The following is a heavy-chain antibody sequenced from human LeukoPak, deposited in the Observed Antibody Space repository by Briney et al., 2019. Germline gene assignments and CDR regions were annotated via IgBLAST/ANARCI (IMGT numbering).Heavy chain of an antibody. D-gene: IGHD4-11*01. CDR1: GGSIPSYC. J-gene: IGHJ4*02. CDR2: LLYSGST. Sequence: PSEALSLTCAISGGSIPSYCWSWIRQTPGKGLEWIGYLLYSGSTNYNPSLKSRVTMSIDTSKNQFSLKLRSVTAADTAVYYCARGAYSNYLSVGYWGQGILVTVSS. CDR3: ARGAYSNYLSVGY. V-gene: IGHV4-59*01.